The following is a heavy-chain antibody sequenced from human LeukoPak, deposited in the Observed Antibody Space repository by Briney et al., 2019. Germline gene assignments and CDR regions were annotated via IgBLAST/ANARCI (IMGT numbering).Heavy chain of an antibody. CDR1: GFTFSTYS. D-gene: IGHD1-26*01. V-gene: IGHV3-48*04. CDR2: ISSGSETT. CDR3: ARVARGNYYHFDS. Sequence: PGGSLRLSCATSGFTFSTYSLTWVRQAPGKGLEWVSYISSGSETTSYADSVKGRFTSSRDYAKNSLYLQMTSLRAEDTAVYYCARVARGNYYHFDSWGQGTLVTVSS. J-gene: IGHJ4*02.